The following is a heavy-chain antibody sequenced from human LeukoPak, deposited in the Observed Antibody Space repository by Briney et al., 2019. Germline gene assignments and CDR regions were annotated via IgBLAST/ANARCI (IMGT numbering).Heavy chain of an antibody. CDR3: AREGIAAAGDGFDP. CDR2: IKQDGSEK. J-gene: IGHJ5*02. CDR1: GFTFSSYW. V-gene: IGHV3-7*01. Sequence: PGGSLRLSCAASGFTFSSYWVSWVRQAPGKGLEWVANIKQDGSEKYYVDSVKGRFTISRDNAKNSLYLQMNSLRAEDTAVYYCAREGIAAAGDGFDPWGQGTLVTVSS. D-gene: IGHD6-13*01.